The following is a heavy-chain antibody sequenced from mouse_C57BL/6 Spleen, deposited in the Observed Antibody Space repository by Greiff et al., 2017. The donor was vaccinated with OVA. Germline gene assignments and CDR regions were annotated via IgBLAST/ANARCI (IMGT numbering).Heavy chain of an antibody. Sequence: EVQLVESGGGLVKPGGSLKLSCAASGFTFSSYAMSWVRQTPEKRLEWVATISDGGSYTYYPDNVKGRFTISRDNAKNNLYLQMSHLKSEDTAMYYCAYGNYDAMDYWGQGTSVTVSS. J-gene: IGHJ4*01. CDR2: ISDGGSYT. V-gene: IGHV5-4*01. CDR1: GFTFSSYA. D-gene: IGHD2-1*01. CDR3: AYGNYDAMDY.